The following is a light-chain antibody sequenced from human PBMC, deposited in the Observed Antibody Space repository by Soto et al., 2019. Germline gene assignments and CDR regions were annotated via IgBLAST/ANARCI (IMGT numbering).Light chain of an antibody. CDR2: GAS. Sequence: EILLTQSPGTLSLSPGERATLSCRASESVSSRYLAWYQQQPGQAPGLPLYGASGRAACIPDRFSGSGSGTHFTLTISRLEPADFAVYYCHQYGSSPPVTFGHATRLE. J-gene: IGKJ5*01. CDR3: HQYGSSPPVT. CDR1: ESVSSRY. V-gene: IGKV3-20*01.